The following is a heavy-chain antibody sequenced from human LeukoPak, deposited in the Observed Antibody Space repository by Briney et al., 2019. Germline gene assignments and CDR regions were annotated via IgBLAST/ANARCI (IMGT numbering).Heavy chain of an antibody. CDR1: GFTVSSNY. CDR3: ARIGVGEYYGMDV. J-gene: IGHJ6*02. D-gene: IGHD1-26*01. V-gene: IGHV3-66*01. Sequence: GGSLRLSCAASGFTVSSNYMSWVRQAPGKGLEWVSVIYSGGSTYYADSVKGRFTISRDNSKNTLYLQMNSLRAEDTAVYYCARIGVGEYYGMDVWGQGTTVTVS. CDR2: IYSGGST.